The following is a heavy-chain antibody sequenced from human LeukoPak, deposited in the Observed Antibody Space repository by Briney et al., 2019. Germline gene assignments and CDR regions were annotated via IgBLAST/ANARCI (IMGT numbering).Heavy chain of an antibody. J-gene: IGHJ4*02. CDR3: VREGEGPLSKDFDY. CDR1: GFTFTDHY. V-gene: IGHV1-2*02. D-gene: IGHD2/OR15-2a*01. CDR2: IGPHSTFT. Sequence: ASVKVSCKSAGFTFTDHYIHWVRQAPGQGLEWMGYIGPHSTFTSSPQEFQGRVTMTRDTSMTTAYMELTRLTSDDTAVYYCVREGEGPLSKDFDYWGQGTLVTVSS.